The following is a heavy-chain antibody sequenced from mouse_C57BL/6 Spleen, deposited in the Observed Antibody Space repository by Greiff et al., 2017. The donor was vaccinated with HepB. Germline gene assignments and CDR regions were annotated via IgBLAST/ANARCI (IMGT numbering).Heavy chain of an antibody. J-gene: IGHJ2*01. CDR1: GYTFTDYN. CDR3: ARSTYYYGSSYGYFDY. V-gene: IGHV1-18*01. CDR2: INPNNGGT. D-gene: IGHD1-1*01. Sequence: EVKLQESGPELVKPGASVKIPCKASGYTFTDYNMDWVKQSHGKSLEWIGDINPNNGGTIYNQKFKGKATLTVDKSSSTAYMELRSLTSEDTAVYYCARSTYYYGSSYGYFDYWGQGTTLTVSS.